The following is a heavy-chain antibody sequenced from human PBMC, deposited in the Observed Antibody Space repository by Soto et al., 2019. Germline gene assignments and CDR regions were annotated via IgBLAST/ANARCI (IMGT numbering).Heavy chain of an antibody. CDR3: ANQPGTYYSNRRADKYYGMDV. D-gene: IGHD4-4*01. CDR1: GFTFSSYG. J-gene: IGHJ6*04. CDR2: ISYDGSNK. Sequence: PGRSLRLSCAASGFTFSSYGMHWVRQAPGKGLEWVAVISYDGSNKYYADSVKGRFTISRDNSKNTLYLQMNSLRAEDTAVYYCANQPGTYYSNRRADKYYGMDVWGEGTTVTVSS. V-gene: IGHV3-30*18.